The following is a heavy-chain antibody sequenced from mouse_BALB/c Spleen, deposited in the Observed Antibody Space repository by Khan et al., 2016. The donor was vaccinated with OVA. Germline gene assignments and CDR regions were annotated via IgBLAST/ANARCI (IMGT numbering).Heavy chain of an antibody. V-gene: IGHV1S136*01. CDR1: GYTFTSYV. D-gene: IGHD1-1*01. Sequence: VQLQQSGPELVKPGASVKMSCKASGYTFTSYVMHWVKQKPRQGLEWIGYISPNSDGSKYNEKFRGKATLTSDKSSSPAYMELSSLTSEDSAVYCCLRSLFDYGSAYRRFANWGEETLVTVSA. CDR3: LRSLFDYGSAYRRFAN. CDR2: ISPNSDGS. J-gene: IGHJ3*01.